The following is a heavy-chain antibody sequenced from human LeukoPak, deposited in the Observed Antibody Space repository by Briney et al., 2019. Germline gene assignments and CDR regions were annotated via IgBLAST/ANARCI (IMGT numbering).Heavy chain of an antibody. CDR3: ARVKVGTTYRFDP. CDR2: VYSGGST. Sequence: GGSLRLSCAASGFIVNYNYMSWVRQPPGKGLEWVSVVYSGGSTYYADSVKGRFTISRDNSKNMVYLQMNSLRVEDTAVYYCARVKVGTTYRFDPWGQGTLVTVSS. CDR1: GFIVNYNY. V-gene: IGHV3-66*01. J-gene: IGHJ5*02. D-gene: IGHD1-26*01.